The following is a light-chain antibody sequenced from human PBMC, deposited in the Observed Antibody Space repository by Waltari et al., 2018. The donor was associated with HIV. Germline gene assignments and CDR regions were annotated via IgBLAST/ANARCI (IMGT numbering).Light chain of an antibody. V-gene: IGLV2-14*01. CDR3: SSFTSSSPLYV. CDR1: GSDIGTYDY. Sequence: QSALTQLASVSGSPGQSITISCSGTGSDIGTYDYVSWYQQYPGKAPQLLIYDVRHRPSGVSNRFSGSKSGNTASLTISGLQAEDEADYYCSSFTSSSPLYVFGTGTKVTVL. CDR2: DVR. J-gene: IGLJ1*01.